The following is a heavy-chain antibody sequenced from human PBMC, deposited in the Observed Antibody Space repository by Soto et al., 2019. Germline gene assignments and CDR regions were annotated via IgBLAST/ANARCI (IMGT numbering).Heavy chain of an antibody. CDR2: IHYSGST. CDR3: ARVPDV. CDR1: GGSVSSGSYY. V-gene: IGHV4-61*01. J-gene: IGHJ6*02. Sequence: SETLSLTCTVSGGSVSSGSYYWSWIRQPPGKGPEWIGYIHYSGSTYYNPSLTSRVTISVDTSKNQFSLKLTSVTAADTAVYYCARVPDVWGQGTSVTVSS.